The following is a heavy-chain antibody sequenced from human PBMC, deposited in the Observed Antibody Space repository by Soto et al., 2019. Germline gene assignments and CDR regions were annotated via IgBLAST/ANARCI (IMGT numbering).Heavy chain of an antibody. Sequence: SETLSLTCTVSGGSISSYYWSWIRQPPGKGLEWIGYIYYSGSTNYNPSLKSRVTISVDTSKNQFSLKLSSVTAADTAVYYCARGMTTDWFDPRAQRTPVTVSS. V-gene: IGHV4-59*01. J-gene: IGHJ5*02. D-gene: IGHD4-4*01. CDR1: GGSISSYY. CDR2: IYYSGST. CDR3: ARGMTTDWFDP.